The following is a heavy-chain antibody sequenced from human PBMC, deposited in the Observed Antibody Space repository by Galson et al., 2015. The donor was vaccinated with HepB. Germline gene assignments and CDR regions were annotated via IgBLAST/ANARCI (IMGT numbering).Heavy chain of an antibody. Sequence: SLRLSCAASGFTFDDYTMHWVRQAPGKGLEWVSLISWDGGSTYYADSVKGRFTISRDNSKNSLYLQMNSLRTEDTALYYCAKPRYSSGWYDFDYWGQGTLVTVSS. J-gene: IGHJ4*02. CDR2: ISWDGGST. V-gene: IGHV3-43*01. D-gene: IGHD6-19*01. CDR1: GFTFDDYT. CDR3: AKPRYSSGWYDFDY.